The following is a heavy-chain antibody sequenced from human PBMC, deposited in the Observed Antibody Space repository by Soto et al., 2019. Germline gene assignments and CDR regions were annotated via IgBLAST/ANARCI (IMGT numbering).Heavy chain of an antibody. J-gene: IGHJ4*02. Sequence: QLQLQESGSGLVKPSQTLSLTCAVSGGPISSGGYSWSWIRQPPGKGLEWIGYIYHSGSTYYNPSLESSVTISRDRSKKQFTLKLSSVTAADTAVYYCAAGGGLPRYYWGQGTLVTVSS. D-gene: IGHD5-12*01. CDR2: IYHSGST. CDR3: AAGGGLPRYY. CDR1: GGPISSGGYS. V-gene: IGHV4-30-2*01.